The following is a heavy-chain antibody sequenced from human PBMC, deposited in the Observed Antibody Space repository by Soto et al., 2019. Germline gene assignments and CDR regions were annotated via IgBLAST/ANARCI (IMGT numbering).Heavy chain of an antibody. V-gene: IGHV3-9*01. J-gene: IGHJ6*02. Sequence: PGGSLRLSCAASGFTFDDYAMHWVRQAPGKGLEWVSGISWNSGSIGYADSVKGRFTISRDNAKNSLYLQMNSLRAEDTALYYCAKDRGYCSGGSCYPYYYYGMDVWGQGTTVTVSS. CDR1: GFTFDDYA. CDR2: ISWNSGSI. CDR3: AKDRGYCSGGSCYPYYYYGMDV. D-gene: IGHD2-15*01.